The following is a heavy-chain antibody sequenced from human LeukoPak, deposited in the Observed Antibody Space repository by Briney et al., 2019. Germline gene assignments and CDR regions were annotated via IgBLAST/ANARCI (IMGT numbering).Heavy chain of an antibody. V-gene: IGHV3-21*01. J-gene: IGHJ4*02. CDR3: ASAAYGADAFDI. CDR2: ISSSSSYI. Sequence: GGSLRLSCAASGFTFSSYSMNWVRQAPGKGLEWVSSISSSSSYIYYADSVKGRFTISRDNAKNSLYLQMNSLRAEDTAVYYCASAAYGADAFDIWGQGTPVTVSS. CDR1: GFTFSSYS. D-gene: IGHD4-17*01.